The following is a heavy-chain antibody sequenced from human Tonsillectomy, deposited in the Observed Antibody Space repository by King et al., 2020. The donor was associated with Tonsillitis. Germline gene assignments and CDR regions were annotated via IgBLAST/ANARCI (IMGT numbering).Heavy chain of an antibody. CDR2: IYYSGST. CDR3: ARDAYSSLFDY. J-gene: IGHJ4*02. Sequence: VQLQESGPGLVKPSETLSLTCTVSGGSISSYYWSWIRQPPGKGLEWIGYIYYSGSTNYNPSLKSRVTISVDTSKNQFSLKLSSVTAADTAVYYCARDAYSSLFDYWGQGTLVTVSS. D-gene: IGHD4-11*01. V-gene: IGHV4-59*01. CDR1: GGSISSYY.